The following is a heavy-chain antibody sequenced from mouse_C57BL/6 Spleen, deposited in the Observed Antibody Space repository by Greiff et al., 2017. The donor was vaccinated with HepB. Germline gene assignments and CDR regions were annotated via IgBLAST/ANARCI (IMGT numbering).Heavy chain of an antibody. CDR2: IYPGDGDT. V-gene: IGHV1-82*01. CDR1: GYAFSSSW. Sequence: QVQLQQSGPELVKPGASVKISCKASGYAFSSSWMNWVKQRPGKGLEWIGRIYPGDGDTNYNGKFKGKATLTADKSSSTAYMQLSSLTSEDSAVYFCARHLYYYAMDYWGQGTSVTVSS. J-gene: IGHJ4*01. CDR3: ARHLYYYAMDY.